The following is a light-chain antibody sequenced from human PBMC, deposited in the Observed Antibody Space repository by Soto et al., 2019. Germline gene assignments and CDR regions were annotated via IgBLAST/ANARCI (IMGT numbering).Light chain of an antibody. CDR1: QSIRTN. CDR2: DAS. J-gene: IGKJ5*01. Sequence: IVLTQSPATLSVSAWVTCTLSCRSSQSIRTNVAWYQQKSGQAPRLLIYDASFRATGIPARFSGSGSGTDFTLTISSLEPEDFAVYYCQLSQQRSDWPPITFGQGTRLEI. CDR3: QLSQQRSDWPPIT. V-gene: IGKV3-11*01.